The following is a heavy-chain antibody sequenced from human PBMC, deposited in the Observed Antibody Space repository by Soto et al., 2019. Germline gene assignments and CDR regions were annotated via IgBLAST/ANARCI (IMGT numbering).Heavy chain of an antibody. Sequence: PGESLKISCKGSGYSFTSYWIGWVRQMPGKGLEWMGIIYPGDSDTRYSPSFQGQVTISADKSISTAYLQWSSLKASDTAMYYCGRVFAGNWNDDPSGGAFDLWGQGTKVTVSS. CDR3: GRVFAGNWNDDPSGGAFDL. CDR2: IYPGDSDT. J-gene: IGHJ3*01. D-gene: IGHD1-1*01. V-gene: IGHV5-51*01. CDR1: GYSFTSYW.